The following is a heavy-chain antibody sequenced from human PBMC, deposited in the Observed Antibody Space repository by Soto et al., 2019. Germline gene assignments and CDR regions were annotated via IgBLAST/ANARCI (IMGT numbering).Heavy chain of an antibody. CDR2: ISYDGSNK. V-gene: IGHV3-30*03. D-gene: IGHD3-22*01. CDR3: ARGYYYDSSAPFDY. Sequence: PGGSLRLSCAASGFTFSSYGMHWVRQAPGKGLEWVAVISYDGSNKYYADSVKGRFTISRDNSKNTLYLQMNSLRAEDTAVYYCARGYYYDSSAPFDYWGQGTLVTVSS. CDR1: GFTFSSYG. J-gene: IGHJ4*02.